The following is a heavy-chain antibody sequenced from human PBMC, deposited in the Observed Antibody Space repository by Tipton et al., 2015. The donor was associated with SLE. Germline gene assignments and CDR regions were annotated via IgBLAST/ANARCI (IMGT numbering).Heavy chain of an antibody. CDR1: GGSFSGYY. Sequence: TLSLTCAVYGGSFSGYYWSWIRQPPGKGLEWIGEINHSGSTNYNPSLKSRVTISVDTSKNQFSLKLSSVTAADTAVYYCAREQQGYYFDYWGQGTLVTVSS. CDR3: AREQQGYYFDY. CDR2: INHSGST. J-gene: IGHJ4*02. V-gene: IGHV4-34*01. D-gene: IGHD6-13*01.